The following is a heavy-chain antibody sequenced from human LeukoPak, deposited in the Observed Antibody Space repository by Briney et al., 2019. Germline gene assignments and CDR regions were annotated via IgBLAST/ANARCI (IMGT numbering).Heavy chain of an antibody. V-gene: IGHV4-34*01. CDR2: INHSGST. CDR1: GGSFSGYY. CDR3: ARALYCSSTSCYDY. D-gene: IGHD2-2*01. J-gene: IGHJ4*02. Sequence: PSETLSLTCAVYGGSFSGYYWSWIRQPPGKGLEWIGEINHSGSTKYNPSLKSRVTISVDTSKNQFSLKLSSVTAADTAVYYCARALYCSSTSCYDYWGQGTLVTVSS.